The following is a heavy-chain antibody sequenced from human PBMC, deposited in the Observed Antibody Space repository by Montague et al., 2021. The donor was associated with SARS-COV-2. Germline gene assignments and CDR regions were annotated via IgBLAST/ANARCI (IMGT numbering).Heavy chain of an antibody. V-gene: IGHV4-4*02. CDR1: GDSISTDNW. J-gene: IGHJ4*02. CDR3: ARGYQLRFLEWSSRQSTFDY. CDR2: INHSGST. Sequence: SETLSLTCVVSGDSISTDNWWTWVRQPPGKGLEWIGEINHSGSTNYNPSLKSRVTISVDTSKNQFSLKLSSVTAADTAVYYCARGYQLRFLEWSSRQSTFDYWGQGTLVTVSS. D-gene: IGHD3-3*01.